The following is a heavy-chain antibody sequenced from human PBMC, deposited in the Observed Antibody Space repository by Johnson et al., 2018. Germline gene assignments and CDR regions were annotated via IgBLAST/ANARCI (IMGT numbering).Heavy chain of an antibody. J-gene: IGHJ6*02. CDR2: ISHDGTNK. V-gene: IGHV3-30*03. CDR1: GFTFRSHG. Sequence: VQLVQSGGGVVQPERSLRLSCIASGFTFRSHGMHWVRQAPGKGLEWVAVISHDGTNKYYADSVKGRFTISRDNSKNTLYLQMNSLRAGDTAVYYGARDYYYYGMDVWGQGTTVTVSS. CDR3: ARDYYYYGMDV.